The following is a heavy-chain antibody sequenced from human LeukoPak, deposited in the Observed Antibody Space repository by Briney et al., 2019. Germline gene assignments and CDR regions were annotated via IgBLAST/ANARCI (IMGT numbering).Heavy chain of an antibody. CDR3: ARDNSVEDTAWWFDP. D-gene: IGHD4-23*01. CDR2: INPSGGST. CDR1: GYTFTTYD. V-gene: IGHV1-46*01. J-gene: IGHJ5*02. Sequence: GASVKVSCKASGYTFTTYDINWVRQATGQGLEWMGIINPSGGSTSYAQKFQGRVTMTRDMSTSTDYMELSSLRSEDTAVYYCARDNSVEDTAWWFDPWGQGTLVTVSS.